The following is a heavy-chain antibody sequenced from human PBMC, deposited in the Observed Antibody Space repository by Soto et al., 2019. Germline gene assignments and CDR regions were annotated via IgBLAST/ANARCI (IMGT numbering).Heavy chain of an antibody. J-gene: IGHJ3*02. V-gene: IGHV3-7*01. CDR3: VRSSDAAFDI. CDR2: IKQDESEE. D-gene: IGHD6-19*01. CDR1: GFTFSNYW. Sequence: GGSLRLSCTASGFTFSNYWIGWVRQASGKELEWVANIKQDESEEHYIDSVKGRFTISRDNAKNSLFLQMNSLRAEDTGIYYCVRSSDAAFDIWAQGTMVTVSS.